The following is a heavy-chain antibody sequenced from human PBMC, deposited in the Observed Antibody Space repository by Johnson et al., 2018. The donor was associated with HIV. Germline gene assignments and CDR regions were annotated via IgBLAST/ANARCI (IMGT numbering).Heavy chain of an antibody. V-gene: IGHV3-30*02. CDR3: AKTRSPSRAFDI. CDR2: IRFDGSNK. J-gene: IGHJ3*02. CDR1: GFTFSSYG. Sequence: VQLVESGGGVVQPGGSLRLSCAASGFTFSSYGMHWVRQAPGKGLEWVAFIRFDGSNKYFADSVKGRFTISRDNSKNTLFLQINSLRTEDTAVDYWAKTRSPSRAFDIWGQGTMVTVSS. D-gene: IGHD1-26*01.